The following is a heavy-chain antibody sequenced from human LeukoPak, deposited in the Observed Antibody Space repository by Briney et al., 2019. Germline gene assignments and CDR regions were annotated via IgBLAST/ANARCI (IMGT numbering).Heavy chain of an antibody. J-gene: IGHJ4*02. CDR3: ARVRFPADC. CDR2: IKHDGREK. Sequence: GGSLRLSCVASGLTFETYWMSWVRQAPGKGLEWLANIKHDGREKYYVGSVKGRFTISRDNAKASVYLHMNSLRVEDTAIYYCARVRFPADCWGQGTLVTVSS. V-gene: IGHV3-7*01. CDR1: GLTFETYW. D-gene: IGHD2-2*01.